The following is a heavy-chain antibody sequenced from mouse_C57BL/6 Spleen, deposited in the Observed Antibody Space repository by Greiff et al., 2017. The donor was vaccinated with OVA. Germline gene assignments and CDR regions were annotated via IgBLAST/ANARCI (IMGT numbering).Heavy chain of an antibody. CDR1: GFTFSSYA. J-gene: IGHJ1*03. V-gene: IGHV5-4*03. D-gene: IGHD4-1*01. CDR2: ISDGGSYT. CDR3: ARGSWDRYFDV. Sequence: EVKLVESGGGLVKPGGSLKLSCAASGFTFSSYAMSWVRPTPETRLEWVATISDGGSYTYYPDNVKGRFTISRDNDKNNLYLQMSHLKSEDTAMYYCARGSWDRYFDVWGTGTTVTVSS.